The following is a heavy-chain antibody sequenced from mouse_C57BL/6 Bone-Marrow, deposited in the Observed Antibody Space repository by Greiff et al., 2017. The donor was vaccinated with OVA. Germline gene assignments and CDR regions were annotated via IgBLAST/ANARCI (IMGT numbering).Heavy chain of an antibody. CDR3: ARRGDYDIAWFAY. CDR2: INPNNGGT. V-gene: IGHV1-18*01. CDR1: GYTFTDYN. J-gene: IGHJ3*01. D-gene: IGHD2-4*01. Sequence: SGPELVKPGASVKIPCKASGYTFTDYNMDWVKQSHGKSLEWIGDINPNNGGTIYNQKFKGKATLTVDKSSSTAYMELRSLTSEDTAVYYCARRGDYDIAWFAYWGQGTLVTVSA.